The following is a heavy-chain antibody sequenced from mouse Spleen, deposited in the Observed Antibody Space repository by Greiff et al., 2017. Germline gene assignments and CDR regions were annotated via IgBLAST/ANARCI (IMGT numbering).Heavy chain of an antibody. CDR3: AIYYGSSYGYFDV. V-gene: IGHV1-7*01. D-gene: IGHD1-1*01. Sequence: VQLQQSGAELAKPGASVKMSCKASGYTFTSYWMHWVKQRPGQGLEWIGYINPSTGYTEYNQKFKDKATLTADKSSSTAYMQLSSLTSEDSAVYYCAIYYGSSYGYFDVWGAGTTVTVSS. CDR2: INPSTGYT. CDR1: GYTFTSYW. J-gene: IGHJ1*01.